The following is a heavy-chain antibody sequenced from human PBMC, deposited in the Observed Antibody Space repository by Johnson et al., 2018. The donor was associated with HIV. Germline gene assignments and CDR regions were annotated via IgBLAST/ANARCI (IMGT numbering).Heavy chain of an antibody. CDR3: ASAWGELDDAFDI. J-gene: IGHJ3*02. V-gene: IGHV3-30*19. Sequence: QVQLVESGGGVVHPGKSLRLFCVGSGFTFSSYGMHWVRQAPGEGLDWVAFISRDGGTEYYADSVKGRFAISRDNSKNTLYLQMNSLRAEDTAVYYCASAWGELDDAFDIWGQGTMVTVSS. D-gene: IGHD1-26*01. CDR2: ISRDGGTE. CDR1: GFTFSSYG.